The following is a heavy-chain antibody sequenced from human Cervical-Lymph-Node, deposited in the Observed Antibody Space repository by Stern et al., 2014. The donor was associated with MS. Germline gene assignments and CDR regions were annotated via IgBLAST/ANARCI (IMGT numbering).Heavy chain of an antibody. CDR2: SNAATGNI. Sequence: QVQLLQPGAEVKKPGASVTVSCKASGYTLNSYGMHWVRQVPGQRLEWMGRSNAATGNIRYSEKFQGRVTITRDTPANTAYMELSSLRSEDTGVYYCASGYRNYFDYWGQGALVTVSS. J-gene: IGHJ4*02. V-gene: IGHV1-3*01. CDR3: ASGYRNYFDY. D-gene: IGHD3-16*02. CDR1: GYTLNSYG.